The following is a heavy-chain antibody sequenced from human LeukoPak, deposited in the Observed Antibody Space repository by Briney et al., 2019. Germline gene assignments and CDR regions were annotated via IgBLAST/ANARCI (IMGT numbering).Heavy chain of an antibody. V-gene: IGHV3-23*01. D-gene: IGHD6-13*01. J-gene: IGHJ6*02. CDR2: ISGSGGST. CDR1: GFTFSSYA. Sequence: PGGSLRLSCAASGFTFSSYAMSWVRQAPGKGLEWVSAISGSGGSTYYADSVKGRFTISRDNSENTLYLQMNSLRAEDTAVYYCAKDQQLVRGIYYYGMDVWGQGTTVTVSS. CDR3: AKDQQLVRGIYYYGMDV.